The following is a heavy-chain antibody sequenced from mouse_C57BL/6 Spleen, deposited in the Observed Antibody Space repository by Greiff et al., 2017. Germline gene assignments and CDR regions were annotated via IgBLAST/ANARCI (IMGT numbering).Heavy chain of an antibody. CDR2: IHPNSGST. Sequence: VQLQQSGAELVKPGASVKLSCKASGYTFTSYWMHWVKQRPGQGLEWIGMIHPNSGSTNYNEKFKSKATLTVDKSSSTAYMQLSSLTSEDSAVYYCVRAPYYDYGFDYWGQGTTLTVSS. CDR1: GYTFTSYW. CDR3: VRAPYYDYGFDY. V-gene: IGHV1-64*01. J-gene: IGHJ2*01. D-gene: IGHD2-4*01.